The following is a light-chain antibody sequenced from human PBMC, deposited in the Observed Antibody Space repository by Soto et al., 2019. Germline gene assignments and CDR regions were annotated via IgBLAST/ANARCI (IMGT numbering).Light chain of an antibody. Sequence: QSVLTQPPSASGTPGQRVTISCSGSSSNIGTNTVNWYLQLPGTAPKLLMYNNNQRPSGVPERFSGSKSGTSASLAIGGLQSEDEADYYCAAWDDSLDGLYVFGSGTKLTVL. V-gene: IGLV1-44*01. CDR3: AAWDDSLDGLYV. CDR1: SSNIGTNT. CDR2: NNN. J-gene: IGLJ1*01.